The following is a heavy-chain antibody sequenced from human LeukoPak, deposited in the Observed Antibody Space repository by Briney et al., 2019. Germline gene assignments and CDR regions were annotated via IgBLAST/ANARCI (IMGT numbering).Heavy chain of an antibody. D-gene: IGHD3-10*02. CDR1: GFTFRSYA. CDR3: AELGITMIGGV. J-gene: IGHJ6*04. CDR2: INTGGDRT. Sequence: PGGSLRLSCAASGFTFRSYAMTWVRQAPGKGLDWVSNINTGGDRTYYADSVKGRFTISRDNSKNTLYLQMNSLRAEDTAVYYCAELGITMIGGVWGKGTTVTISS. V-gene: IGHV3-23*01.